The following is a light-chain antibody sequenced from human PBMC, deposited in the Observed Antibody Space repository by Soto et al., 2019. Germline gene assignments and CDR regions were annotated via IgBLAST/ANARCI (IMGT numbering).Light chain of an antibody. CDR3: QQFDSSVT. CDR1: QSVSSTF. Sequence: EIVLTQSPGSLSLSPGERATLSCRASQSVSSTFFASYHQRPGQAPRLLMYGASSRAAGIPERFSGSGYGTDFTLTISRLEPEDFAVYYCQQFDSSVTFGQGTKVEIK. CDR2: GAS. V-gene: IGKV3-20*01. J-gene: IGKJ1*01.